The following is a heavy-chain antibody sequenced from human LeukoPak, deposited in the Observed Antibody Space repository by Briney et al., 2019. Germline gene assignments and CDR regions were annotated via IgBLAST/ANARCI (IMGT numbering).Heavy chain of an antibody. CDR1: GFTFSSYS. D-gene: IGHD1-1*01. CDR2: ISSSSSTI. CDR3: ARLPGTLTVSLSMDV. J-gene: IGHJ6*04. V-gene: IGHV3-48*04. Sequence: GGSLRLSCAASGFTFSSYSMNWVRQAPGKGLEWVSYISSSSSTIYYADSVKGRFTNSTATAKYSLYLQMNSLRAEDTAVYYCARLPGTLTVSLSMDVWGKGTTVTVSS.